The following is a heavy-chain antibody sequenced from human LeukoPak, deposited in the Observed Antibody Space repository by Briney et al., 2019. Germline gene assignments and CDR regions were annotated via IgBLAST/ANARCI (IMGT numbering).Heavy chain of an antibody. V-gene: IGHV4-34*01. CDR3: ARGSRGYYGSGSYYLDY. Sequence: SETLSLTCAVYGGSFSGYYWSWIRQPPGKGLEWIGESNHSGSTNYNPSLKSRVTISVDTSKNQFSLKLSSVTAADTAAYYCARGSRGYYGSGSYYLDYWVQGTLVTVSS. CDR2: SNHSGST. J-gene: IGHJ4*02. D-gene: IGHD3-10*01. CDR1: GGSFSGYY.